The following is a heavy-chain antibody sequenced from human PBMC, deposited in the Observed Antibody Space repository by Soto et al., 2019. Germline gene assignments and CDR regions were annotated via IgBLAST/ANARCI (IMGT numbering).Heavy chain of an antibody. V-gene: IGHV1-18*01. CDR1: GYTFTSYG. D-gene: IGHD2-2*01. CDR2: ISAYNGNT. CDR3: ARDVVVPAAIYYYYYMDV. J-gene: IGHJ6*03. Sequence: PSVKVSCKASGYTFTSYGISWVRQAPGQGLEWMGWISAYNGNTNYAQKLQGRVTMTTDTSTSTAYMELRSLRSDDTAVYYCARDVVVPAAIYYYYYMDVWGKGTTVTVSS.